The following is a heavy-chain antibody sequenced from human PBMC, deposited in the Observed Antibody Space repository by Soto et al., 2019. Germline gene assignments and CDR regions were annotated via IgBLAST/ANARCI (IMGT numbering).Heavy chain of an antibody. CDR2: INSDGSST. D-gene: IGHD3-3*01. CDR1: GFTFSSYW. J-gene: IGHJ5*02. CDR3: AKAVGSGPSSKRWFDP. Sequence: GESLKISCAASGFTFSSYWMHWVRQAPGKGLVWVSRINSDGSSTSYADSVKGRFTISRDNSKNTLYLQMNSLRAEDTAVYYCAKAVGSGPSSKRWFDPWGQGTLVTVSS. V-gene: IGHV3-74*01.